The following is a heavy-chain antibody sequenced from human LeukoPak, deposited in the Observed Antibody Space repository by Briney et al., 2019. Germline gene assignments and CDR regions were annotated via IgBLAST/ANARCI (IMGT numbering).Heavy chain of an antibody. CDR1: GGSISSYY. D-gene: IGHD3-3*01. CDR3: ARRAWSGYHYYYYYYMDV. CDR2: IYTSGST. V-gene: IGHV4-4*09. Sequence: SETLSLTCTVSGGSISSYYWSWIRQPPGKGLEWIGYIYTSGSTNYDPSLKSRVTISVDTSKNQFSLKLSSVTAADTAVYYCARRAWSGYHYYYYYYMDVWGKGTTVTVSS. J-gene: IGHJ6*03.